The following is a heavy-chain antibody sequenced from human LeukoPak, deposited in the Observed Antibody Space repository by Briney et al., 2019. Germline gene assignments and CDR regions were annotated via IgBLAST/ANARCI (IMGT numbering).Heavy chain of an antibody. CDR2: INPNSGGT. CDR3: ARGGDSSGWYVNYGMDV. J-gene: IGHJ6*02. Sequence: ASVKASCKASGYTFTGYYMHCVRQAPGQGLEWMRWINPNSGGTNYAQKFQGRVTMTRDTSISTAYMELSRLRSDDTAVYYCARGGDSSGWYVNYGMDVWGQGTTVTVSS. CDR1: GYTFTGYY. V-gene: IGHV1-2*02. D-gene: IGHD6-19*01.